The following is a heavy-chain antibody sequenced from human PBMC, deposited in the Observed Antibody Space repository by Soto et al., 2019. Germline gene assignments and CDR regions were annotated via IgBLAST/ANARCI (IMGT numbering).Heavy chain of an antibody. D-gene: IGHD3-10*01. CDR1: GGSISRYY. CDR2: IYYSGST. Sequence: PSETLSLTCTVSGGSISRYYWNWIRQPPGKGLEWIGYIYYSGSTNYNPSLKSRVTISVDTSKNQFSLKLSSVTAADTAVYYCARDPGSGSYYGWFDPWGLGTLVTVSS. V-gene: IGHV4-59*01. J-gene: IGHJ5*02. CDR3: ARDPGSGSYYGWFDP.